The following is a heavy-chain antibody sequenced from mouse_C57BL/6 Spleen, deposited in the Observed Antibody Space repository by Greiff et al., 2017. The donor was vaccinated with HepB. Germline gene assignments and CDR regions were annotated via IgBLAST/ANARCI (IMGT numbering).Heavy chain of an antibody. CDR1: GFNIKDDY. V-gene: IGHV14-4*01. D-gene: IGHD2-2*01. Sequence: VQLKQSGAELVRPGASVKLSCTASGFNIKDDYMHWVKQRPEQGLEWIGWIDPENGDTEYASKFQGKATITADTSSNTAYLQLSSLTSEDTAVYYCTTLRLPMYFDVWGTGTTVTVSS. CDR2: IDPENGDT. J-gene: IGHJ1*03. CDR3: TTLRLPMYFDV.